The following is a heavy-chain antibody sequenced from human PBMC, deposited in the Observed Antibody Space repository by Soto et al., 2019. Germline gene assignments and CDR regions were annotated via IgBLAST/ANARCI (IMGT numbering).Heavy chain of an antibody. CDR2: MNPNSGNT. V-gene: IGHV1-8*01. J-gene: IGHJ6*03. D-gene: IGHD2-2*01. Sequence: QVQLVQSGAEVKKPGASVKVSCKASGYTFTSYDINWVRQATGQGLEWMGWMNPNSGNTGYAQKFQGRATMTRNTSKSTAYMELRSLRSEDTAVYYCARGYCSSTSCYAGYYYYMDVWGTGTTVNVSS. CDR3: ARGYCSSTSCYAGYYYYMDV. CDR1: GYTFTSYD.